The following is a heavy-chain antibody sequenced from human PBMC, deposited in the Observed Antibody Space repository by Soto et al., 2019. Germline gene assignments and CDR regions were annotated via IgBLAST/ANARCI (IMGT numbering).Heavy chain of an antibody. CDR3: ASALRYGYNSGYFYGIDV. D-gene: IGHD5-12*01. Sequence: QVQLVQSGAEVKKPGSSVKVSCKASGGTFSSYAISWVRQAPGQGLEWMGGIIPIFGTANYAQKFLGRVTIPADEPTSKAYMERSSLRSDDTAVYYCASALRYGYNSGYFYGIDVWGQGTTVTDSS. J-gene: IGHJ6*02. CDR2: IIPIFGTA. V-gene: IGHV1-69*01. CDR1: GGTFSSYA.